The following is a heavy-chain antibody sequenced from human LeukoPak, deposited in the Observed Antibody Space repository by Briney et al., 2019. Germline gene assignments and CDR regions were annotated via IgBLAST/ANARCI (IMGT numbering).Heavy chain of an antibody. CDR1: GYSISSGYY. CDR3: ARDRVNTAIVVVPAAQHDAFDI. J-gene: IGHJ3*02. CDR2: IYHSGST. Sequence: SETLSLTCAVSGYSISSGYYWGWIRRPPGKGLEWIGGIYHSGSTYYNPSLKIRVTISVDTSKNQFSLKLSSVTAADTAVYYCARDRVNTAIVVVPAAQHDAFDIWGQGTMVTVSS. D-gene: IGHD2-2*01. V-gene: IGHV4-38-2*02.